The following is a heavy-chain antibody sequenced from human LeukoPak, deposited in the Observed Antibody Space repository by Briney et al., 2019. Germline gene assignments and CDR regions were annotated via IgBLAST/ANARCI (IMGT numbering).Heavy chain of an antibody. D-gene: IGHD1-1*01. CDR2: INSRSDYI. CDR1: GFTFSSYS. V-gene: IGHV3-21*01. CDR3: ARGLNDALDY. Sequence: PGGSLRLSCAASGFTFSSYSMNWVRQAPGKGLEWVSSINSRSDYIYYADSVKGRFTISRDNAKNSLHLQMNSLRAEDTAVYYCARGLNDALDYWGQGTLVTVSS. J-gene: IGHJ4*02.